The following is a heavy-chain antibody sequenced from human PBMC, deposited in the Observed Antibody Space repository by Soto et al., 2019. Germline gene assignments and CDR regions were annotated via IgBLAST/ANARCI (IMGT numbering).Heavy chain of an antibody. CDR3: ATRYCTNGVCFGAMDV. J-gene: IGHJ6*02. D-gene: IGHD2-8*01. V-gene: IGHV3-15*07. CDR1: GVSFRNAW. CDR2: IKSKSGGGTT. Sequence: GGSLGLSCAASGVSFRNAWMNWVRQAPGKGLEWVGRIKSKSGGGTTDYAAPVKGRFTISRDDSTSTVFLQMNSLQTEDTAVYFCATRYCTNGVCFGAMDVWGPGTTVTVSS.